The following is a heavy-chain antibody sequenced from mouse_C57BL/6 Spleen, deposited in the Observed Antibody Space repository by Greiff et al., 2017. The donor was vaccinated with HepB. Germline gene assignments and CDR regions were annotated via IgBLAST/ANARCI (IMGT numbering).Heavy chain of an antibody. V-gene: IGHV5-6*01. D-gene: IGHD1-1*01. CDR2: ISSGGSYT. J-gene: IGHJ2*01. Sequence: VQLQQSGGDLVKPGGSLKLSCAASGFTFSSYGMSWVRQTPDKRLEWVATISSGGSYTYYPDSVKGRFTISRDNAKNTLYLQMSSLKSEDTAMYYCARSGDYYGSQYYFDYWGQGTTLTVSS. CDR3: ARSGDYYGSQYYFDY. CDR1: GFTFSSYG.